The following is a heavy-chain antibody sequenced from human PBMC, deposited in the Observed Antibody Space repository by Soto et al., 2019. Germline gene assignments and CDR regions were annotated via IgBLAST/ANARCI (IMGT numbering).Heavy chain of an antibody. CDR3: ARTRTLDDAFDI. J-gene: IGHJ3*02. CDR2: ISGSGGST. V-gene: IGHV3-23*01. CDR1: GFTFSSYA. Sequence: EVQLLESGGGLVQPGGSLRLSCAASGFTFSSYAMSWVRQAPGKGLEWVSAISGSGGSTYYADSVKGRFTISRDNSKNTLYLQMNSLRAEDTAVYYCARTRTLDDAFDIWGQGTMVTVSS.